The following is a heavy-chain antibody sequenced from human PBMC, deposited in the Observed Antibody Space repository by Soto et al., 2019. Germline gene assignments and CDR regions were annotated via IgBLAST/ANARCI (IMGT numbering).Heavy chain of an antibody. CDR3: ARGITGTVTYYYGLDV. CDR1: GGTFSSYA. Sequence: QVQLVQSGAEVKKPGSSMKVSCKASGGTFSSYAISWVRQAPGQGLEWMGGIIPIFGTADYAQKFHGRVTITADESTSPAYMELSSLRSEDTAVYYCARGITGTVTYYYGLDVWGQGTTVTVSS. J-gene: IGHJ6*02. CDR2: IIPIFGTA. D-gene: IGHD1-20*01. V-gene: IGHV1-69*12.